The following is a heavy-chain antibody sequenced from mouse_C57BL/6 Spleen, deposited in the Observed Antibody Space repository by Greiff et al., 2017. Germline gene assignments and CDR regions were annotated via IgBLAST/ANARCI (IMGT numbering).Heavy chain of an antibody. CDR1: GFSLTSYA. J-gene: IGHJ4*01. CDR3: SRKWMDGGATVEDAMDD. D-gene: IGHD1-1*01. CDR2: IWTGGGT. V-gene: IGHV2-9-1*01. Sequence: VQLQQSGPGLVAPSQSLSITCTVSGFSLTSYAISWVRQPPGKGLEWLGVIWTGGGTNYNSALKSRLSISKNNSKSQVFLKMNSLQTDDTARYYCSRKWMDGGATVEDAMDDWGQGASVTVSS.